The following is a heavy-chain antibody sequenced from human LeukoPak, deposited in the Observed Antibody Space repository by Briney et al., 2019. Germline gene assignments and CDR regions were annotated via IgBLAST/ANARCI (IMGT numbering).Heavy chain of an antibody. J-gene: IGHJ4*02. CDR2: ISGGGGST. CDR3: AKAPKILLWFGESDY. D-gene: IGHD3-10*01. CDR1: GFTFSSYA. V-gene: IGHV3-23*01. Sequence: GGSLRLSCAASGFTFSSYAMNWVRQAPGKGLEWVSAISGGGGSTYNADSVKGRFTISRDNSKNTLYLQMNSLRAEDTAVYYCAKAPKILLWFGESDYWGQGTLVTVSS.